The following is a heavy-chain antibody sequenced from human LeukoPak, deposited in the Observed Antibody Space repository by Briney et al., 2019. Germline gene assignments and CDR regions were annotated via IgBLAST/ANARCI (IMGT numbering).Heavy chain of an antibody. Sequence: GGSLRLSCTASGFAFAEHGMSWVRQVPGKGLEWVSGINWSGGSTGYADPLRGRFTISRDNAKNSLYLQMDSLRAEDTALYYCARAPITSPFYFDYWGQGTLVTVSS. D-gene: IGHD2-2*01. CDR2: INWSGGST. CDR3: ARAPITSPFYFDY. V-gene: IGHV3-20*04. CDR1: GFAFAEHG. J-gene: IGHJ4*02.